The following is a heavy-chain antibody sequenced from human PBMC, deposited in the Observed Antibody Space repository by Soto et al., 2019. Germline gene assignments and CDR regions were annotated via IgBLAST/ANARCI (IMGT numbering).Heavy chain of an antibody. D-gene: IGHD3-16*01. V-gene: IGHV3-15*01. J-gene: IGHJ6*02. Sequence: DVQLVESGGGLVKPGGSLILSCRTSVFTFSKAWMRCVRQAPGKGRELVGRIRSNPEGGTVEYAAPVKGRFIISRDDSTNALYLDMKSLDSEDTGVYYCTAAGVGGSVLSGMDVWGQGTAVTVSS. CDR2: IRSNPEGGTV. CDR1: VFTFSKAW. CDR3: TAAGVGGSVLSGMDV.